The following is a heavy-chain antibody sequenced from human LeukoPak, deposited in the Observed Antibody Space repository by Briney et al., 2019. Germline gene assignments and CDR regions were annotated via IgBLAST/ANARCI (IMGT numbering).Heavy chain of an antibody. V-gene: IGHV3-11*06. CDR3: ARLLLLWFAEYAPFDY. Sequence: KPGGSLRLSCATSGFTFSDYYMSWIRQAPGKWLEWVSYISSSSSYTNYADSVKGRFTISRDNAKNSLYLQMNSLRAEDTAVYYCARLLLLWFAEYAPFDYWGQGTLVTVSS. CDR2: ISSSSSYT. J-gene: IGHJ4*02. CDR1: GFTFSDYY. D-gene: IGHD3-10*01.